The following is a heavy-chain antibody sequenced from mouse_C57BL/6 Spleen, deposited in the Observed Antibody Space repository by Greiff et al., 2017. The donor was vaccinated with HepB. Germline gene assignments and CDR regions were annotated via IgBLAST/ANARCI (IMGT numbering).Heavy chain of an antibody. CDR2: INPYNGGT. V-gene: IGHV1-19*01. CDR1: GYTFTDYY. Sequence: EVQLQQSGPVLVKPGASVKMSCKASGYTFTDYYMNWVKQSHGKSLEWIGVINPYNGGTSYNQKFKGKATLTVDKSSSTAYMELNSLTSEDSAVYYCARGRNYYGSSPAWFAYWGQGTLVTVSA. CDR3: ARGRNYYGSSPAWFAY. D-gene: IGHD1-1*01. J-gene: IGHJ3*01.